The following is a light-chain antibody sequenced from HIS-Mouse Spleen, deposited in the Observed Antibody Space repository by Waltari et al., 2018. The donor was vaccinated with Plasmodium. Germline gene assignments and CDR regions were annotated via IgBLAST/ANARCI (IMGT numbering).Light chain of an antibody. CDR2: EDS. CDR1: ALPNKY. V-gene: IGLV3-10*01. Sequence: SYQLTQPHSVSVSPGQTARTTCPGDALPNKYADWYQQKSGQAPVLVIYEDSKRPSGIPERFSGSSSGTMATLTISGAQVEDEADYYCYSTDSSGNHRVFGGGTKLTVL. J-gene: IGLJ3*02. CDR3: YSTDSSGNHRV.